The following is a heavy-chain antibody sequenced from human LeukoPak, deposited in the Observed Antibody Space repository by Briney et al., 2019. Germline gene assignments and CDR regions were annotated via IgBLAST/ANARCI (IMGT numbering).Heavy chain of an antibody. CDR2: ISSSSSTI. V-gene: IGHV3-48*01. J-gene: IGHJ3*01. CDR1: GFTFDDYA. D-gene: IGHD3-16*01. Sequence: GRSPRLSCAASGFTFDDYAMNWVRQAPGKGLEWISYISSSSSTIYYADSVKGRFTISRDNAKKSLYMQMNSLRAEDTAVYYCVRVGGAFDLWGQGTRVSVSS. CDR3: VRVGGAFDL.